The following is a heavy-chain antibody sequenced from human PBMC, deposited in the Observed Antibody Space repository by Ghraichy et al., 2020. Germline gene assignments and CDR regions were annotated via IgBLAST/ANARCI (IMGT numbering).Heavy chain of an antibody. V-gene: IGHV3-66*01. Sequence: LSLTCAASGFTVSSNYMSWVRQAPGKGLEWVSVIYSGGTTYYADSVKGRFTISRDNSKNTLYLQMNSLRAEDTSVYYCARDLYGDPGAFDIWGQGTVVTVSS. D-gene: IGHD4-17*01. CDR1: GFTVSSNY. CDR3: ARDLYGDPGAFDI. CDR2: IYSGGTT. J-gene: IGHJ3*02.